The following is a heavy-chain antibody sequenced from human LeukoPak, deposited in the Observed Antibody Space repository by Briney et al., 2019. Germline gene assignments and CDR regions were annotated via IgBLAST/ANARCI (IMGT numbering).Heavy chain of an antibody. J-gene: IGHJ1*01. CDR2: IYYSGST. D-gene: IGHD6-13*01. CDR3: ARGGLPAALTYFHH. V-gene: IGHV4-59*01. Sequence: PSETLSLTCTVTGGSISSDYWSWIRQPPGKGLEWIGYIYYSGSTNYNPSLKSRATISVDTSKNQFSLTLSSVTAADTAVYYCARGGLPAALTYFHHWGQGTLVTVSS. CDR1: GGSISSDY.